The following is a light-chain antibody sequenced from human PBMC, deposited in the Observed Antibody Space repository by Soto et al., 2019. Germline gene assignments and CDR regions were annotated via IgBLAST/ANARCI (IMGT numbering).Light chain of an antibody. CDR2: GAS. V-gene: IGKV3-15*01. Sequence: VMTRSPAILSVSPLEIATLSFRASQSVGINVAWYQQKPGQAPRLLIYGASTRATGSPDRFSASGSATEFTLTISSLQSEDFAVYYCQQYNDWPRTFGQGTKVDI. CDR3: QQYNDWPRT. CDR1: QSVGIN. J-gene: IGKJ1*01.